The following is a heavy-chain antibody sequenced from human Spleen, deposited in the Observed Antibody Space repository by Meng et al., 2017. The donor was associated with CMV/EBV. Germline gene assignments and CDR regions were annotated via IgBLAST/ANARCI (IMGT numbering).Heavy chain of an antibody. Sequence: HLQASAPDHVKPAATLPPTRTVSSDSISSYNCSWIRQPAGKGLEWIVRIYTTGSTNYNPSLKPRVTTSVDTSKNQFSLKLSSVTAADTAVYYSARDHDWLDPWGQGTLVTVSS. CDR3: ARDHDWLDP. V-gene: IGHV4-4*07. J-gene: IGHJ5*02. CDR1: SDSISSYN. CDR2: IYTTGST.